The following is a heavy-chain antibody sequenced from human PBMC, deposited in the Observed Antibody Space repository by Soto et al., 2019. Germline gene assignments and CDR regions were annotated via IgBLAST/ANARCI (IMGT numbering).Heavy chain of an antibody. CDR2: ISSNGGST. CDR1: GFTFSSYA. CDR3: ARVVVPARTHCYYMDV. Sequence: PGGSLRLSCSASGFTFSSYAMHWVRQAPGKGLEYVSAISSNGGSTYYADSVRGRFTISRGNSKNTLYLQMSSLRAEDTAVYYCARVVVPARTHCYYMDVWGKGTTVTVSS. V-gene: IGHV3-64D*08. D-gene: IGHD2-2*01. J-gene: IGHJ6*03.